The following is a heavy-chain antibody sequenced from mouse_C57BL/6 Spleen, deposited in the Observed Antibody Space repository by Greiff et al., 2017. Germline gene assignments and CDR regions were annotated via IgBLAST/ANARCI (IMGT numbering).Heavy chain of an antibody. Sequence: VQLQQSGAELAKPGASVKLSCKASGYTFTSYWMHWVKQRPGQGLEWIGYINPSSGYTKYNQKFKDKATLTADKSSSAAYMQLSRLTYEDSAVYDWATLTFYYAMDYWGQGTSVTVSS. J-gene: IGHJ4*01. CDR3: ATLTFYYAMDY. CDR1: GYTFTSYW. V-gene: IGHV1-7*01. D-gene: IGHD1-1*01. CDR2: INPSSGYT.